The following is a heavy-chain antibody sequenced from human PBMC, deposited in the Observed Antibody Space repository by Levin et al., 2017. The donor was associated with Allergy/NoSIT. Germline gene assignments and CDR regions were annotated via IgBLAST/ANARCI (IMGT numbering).Heavy chain of an antibody. D-gene: IGHD1-1*01. CDR1: GGTFSTYA. CDR2: IIPIFGTA. V-gene: IGHV1-69*13. Sequence: GASVKVSCKASGGTFSTYAISWVRQAPGQGLEWMGGIIPIFGTANYAQKLQGRVTIIADESTSTAYMELSSLRSEDTAVYYCARDEGWKSGMDVWGQGTTVTVSS. J-gene: IGHJ6*02. CDR3: ARDEGWKSGMDV.